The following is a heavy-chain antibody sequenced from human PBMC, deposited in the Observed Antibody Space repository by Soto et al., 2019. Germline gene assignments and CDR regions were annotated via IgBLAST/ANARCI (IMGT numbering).Heavy chain of an antibody. V-gene: IGHV1-2*02. J-gene: IGHJ6*02. Sequence: ASVKVSCKASGYTFTGYYMHWVRQAPGQGLEWMGWINPNSGGTNYAQKFQGRVTMTRDTSISTAYMELNSLRVEDTAVYYCARIRRTFDLYGLDVWGQGTTVTVSS. CDR3: ARIRRTFDLYGLDV. CDR1: GYTFTGYY. CDR2: INPNSGGT.